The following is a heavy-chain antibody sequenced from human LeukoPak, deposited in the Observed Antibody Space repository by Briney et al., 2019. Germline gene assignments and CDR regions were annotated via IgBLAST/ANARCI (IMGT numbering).Heavy chain of an antibody. CDR3: AKLGGAGYGYFDY. Sequence: VGSLRLSCAASGFTFSSHAMSWVRQAPGKGLDRVSTISAGGGSTYYADSVKGRFTISRDNSKNTLYLQMTSLRAEDTAVYYCAKLGGAGYGYFDYWGQGTLVTVSS. D-gene: IGHD5-18*01. CDR2: ISAGGGST. J-gene: IGHJ4*02. V-gene: IGHV3-23*01. CDR1: GFTFSSHA.